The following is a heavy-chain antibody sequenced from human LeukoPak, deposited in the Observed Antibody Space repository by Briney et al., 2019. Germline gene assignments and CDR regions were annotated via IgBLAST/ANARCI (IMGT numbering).Heavy chain of an antibody. CDR1: GGSISSYY. Sequence: SETLSLTCTVSGGSISSYYWSWIRQPPGKGLEWIGYIYYSGSTNYNPSLKSRVTISVDTSKNQFSLRLSSVTAADTAVYYCARVYGDYAQDAFDIWGQGTMVTVSS. J-gene: IGHJ3*02. V-gene: IGHV4-59*01. CDR3: ARVYGDYAQDAFDI. D-gene: IGHD4-17*01. CDR2: IYYSGST.